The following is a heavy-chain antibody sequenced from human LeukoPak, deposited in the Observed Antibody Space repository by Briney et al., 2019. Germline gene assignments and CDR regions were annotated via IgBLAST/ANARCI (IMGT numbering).Heavy chain of an antibody. V-gene: IGHV1-69*13. D-gene: IGHD6-19*01. J-gene: IGHJ4*02. CDR3: ATVVAVAGKALFDY. CDR1: GGTFSSYA. Sequence: ASVKVSCKASGGTFSSYAISWVRQAPGQGLEWMGGIIPIFGTANYAQKFQGRVTITADESTSTAYMELSSLRSEDTAVYYCATVVAVAGKALFDYWGQGALVTVST. CDR2: IIPIFGTA.